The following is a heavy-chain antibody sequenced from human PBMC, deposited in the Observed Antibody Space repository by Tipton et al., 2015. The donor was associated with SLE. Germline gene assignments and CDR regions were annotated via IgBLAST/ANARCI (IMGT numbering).Heavy chain of an antibody. V-gene: IGHV4-38-2*02. CDR2: IYHSGST. D-gene: IGHD2-2*01. CDR3: ARVAGTSLIVVVPDGGYYFDY. Sequence: TLSLTCTVSGYSISSGYYWGWIRQPPGKGLEWIGSIYHSGSTYYNPPLKSRVTISVDTSKNQFSQKLSSVTAADTAVYYCARVAGTSLIVVVPDGGYYFDYWGQGTLVTVSS. CDR1: GYSISSGYY. J-gene: IGHJ4*02.